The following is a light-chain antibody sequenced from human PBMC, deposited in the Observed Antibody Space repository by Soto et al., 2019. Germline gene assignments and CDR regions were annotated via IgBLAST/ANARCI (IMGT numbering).Light chain of an antibody. CDR1: QSISTY. Sequence: EIVLTQSQGTLSLSPGERATLSCRASQSISTYLAWYQQKPGQAPKLLIYEATKRANGIPARFSGSGSGTDFSLTISSLEPEDFAVYYCHQRGNGPPWTFGQGTKV. CDR2: EAT. J-gene: IGKJ1*01. V-gene: IGKV3-11*01. CDR3: HQRGNGPPWT.